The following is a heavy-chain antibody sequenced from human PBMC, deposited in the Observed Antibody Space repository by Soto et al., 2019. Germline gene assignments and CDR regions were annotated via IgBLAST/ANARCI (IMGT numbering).Heavy chain of an antibody. CDR3: TKVGGLYDFWSGPLHFDL. D-gene: IGHD3-3*01. J-gene: IGHJ4*02. Sequence: EAQLVESGGGLVQPGRSLRLSCAGSGFIFDDFAIHWVRQAPGKGLEWVSGISWNSDSIGYADSVKGRFTISIDNSKNALYMQMNSLRVEDTALYYCTKVGGLYDFWSGPLHFDLWGQGTRVTVSS. CDR2: ISWNSDSI. CDR1: GFIFDDFA. V-gene: IGHV3-9*01.